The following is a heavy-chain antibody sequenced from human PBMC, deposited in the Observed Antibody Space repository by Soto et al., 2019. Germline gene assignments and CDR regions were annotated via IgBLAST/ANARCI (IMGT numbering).Heavy chain of an antibody. D-gene: IGHD1-7*01. CDR2: ISSSSSTI. V-gene: IGHV3-48*02. Sequence: EVHLVESGGNLVQPGGSLKLSCAASGFTLSTYSMNWVRQAPGKGLEWLSFISSSSSTIYYADSVRGRFTISRDNAKNSLYLQMNSLRDEDTAVYYCATGVTGTTTEYFQHWGQGTLVTVSS. CDR3: ATGVTGTTTEYFQH. J-gene: IGHJ1*01. CDR1: GFTLSTYS.